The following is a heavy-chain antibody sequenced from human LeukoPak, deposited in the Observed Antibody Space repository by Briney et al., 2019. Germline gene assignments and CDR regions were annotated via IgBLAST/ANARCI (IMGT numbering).Heavy chain of an antibody. Sequence: SETLSLTCTVSRVCISSSYSYWGWIRQPPGMGLEWIGSIYYSGNTYYNASLKSQVTISIDTSKNQFSLRLTSVTAADTAVYYCARQTGSGLFILPGGQGTLVTVSS. CDR2: IYYSGNT. D-gene: IGHD3/OR15-3a*01. J-gene: IGHJ4*02. CDR1: RVCISSSYSY. V-gene: IGHV4-39*01. CDR3: ARQTGSGLFILP.